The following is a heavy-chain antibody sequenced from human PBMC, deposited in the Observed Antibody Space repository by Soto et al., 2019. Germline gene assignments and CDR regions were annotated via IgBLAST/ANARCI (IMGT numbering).Heavy chain of an antibody. D-gene: IGHD3-10*01. J-gene: IGHJ6*02. V-gene: IGHV3-53*02. CDR3: ERDGGRAEDGRDC. Sequence: EVRLVETGGDLIQPGGSLRISCAASGFTVSGNYMSWVRQAPGKGLEWVSVIYRGGSTYYADSVKGRFTISRDHSKNTLYLQMNSLRVEDTAVYYCERDGGRAEDGRDCWGQGTTVTVSS. CDR2: IYRGGST. CDR1: GFTVSGNY.